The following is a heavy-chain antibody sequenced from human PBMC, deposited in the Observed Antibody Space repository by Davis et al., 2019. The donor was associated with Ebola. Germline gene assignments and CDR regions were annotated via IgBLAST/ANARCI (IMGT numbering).Heavy chain of an antibody. CDR2: ISSSSSYT. Sequence: GGSLRPSCAAPGFTFSDYYMSCIRQAPGKGLVWVSYISSSSSYTNYADSVKGRFTISRDNAKNSLYLQMNSLRAEDTAVYYCARQLYARTNYYYYGMDVWGQGTTVTVSS. CDR1: GFTFSDYY. V-gene: IGHV3-11*06. J-gene: IGHJ6*02. D-gene: IGHD2-2*02. CDR3: ARQLYARTNYYYYGMDV.